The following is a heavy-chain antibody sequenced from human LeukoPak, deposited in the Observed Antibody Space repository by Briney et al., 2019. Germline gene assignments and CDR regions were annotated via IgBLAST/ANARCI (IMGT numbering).Heavy chain of an antibody. CDR2: IYYSGST. Sequence: SETLSLTCTVSGGSISSGGYYWSWIRQHPGKGLEWIGYIYYSGSTYYNPSPKSRVTISVDTSKNQLSLKLSSVTAADTAVYYCARDLGSGWYSLLYYWGQGTLVTVSS. V-gene: IGHV4-31*03. J-gene: IGHJ4*02. CDR3: ARDLGSGWYSLLYY. CDR1: GGSISSGGYY. D-gene: IGHD6-19*01.